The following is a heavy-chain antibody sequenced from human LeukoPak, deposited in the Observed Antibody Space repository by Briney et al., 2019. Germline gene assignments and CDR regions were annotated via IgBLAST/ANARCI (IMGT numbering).Heavy chain of an antibody. Sequence: GRSLRLSCAASGFTFDDYAMHWVRQAPGRGLEWVSGISWNRGSIGYADSVKGRFTISRDNAKNSLYLQMNSLRAEDMALYYCAKDIKYDSSGYFDYWGQGTLVTVSS. CDR1: GFTFDDYA. CDR3: AKDIKYDSSGYFDY. CDR2: ISWNRGSI. D-gene: IGHD3-22*01. V-gene: IGHV3-9*03. J-gene: IGHJ4*02.